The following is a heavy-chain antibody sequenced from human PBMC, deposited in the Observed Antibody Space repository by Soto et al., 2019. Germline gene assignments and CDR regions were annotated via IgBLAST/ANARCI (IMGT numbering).Heavy chain of an antibody. CDR2: ISAYNGNT. CDR3: ARDLGALLWFGELSPMYYFDY. D-gene: IGHD3-10*01. J-gene: IGHJ4*02. Sequence: ASVKVSCKASGYTFTSYCISCVRQAPGQGLEWMGWISAYNGNTNYAQKLQGRVTMTTDTSTSTAYMELRSLRSDDTAVYYCARDLGALLWFGELSPMYYFDYWGQGTLVTVSS. V-gene: IGHV1-18*01. CDR1: GYTFTSYC.